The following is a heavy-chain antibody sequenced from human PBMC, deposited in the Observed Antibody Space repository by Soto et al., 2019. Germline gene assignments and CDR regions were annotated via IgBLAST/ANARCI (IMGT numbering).Heavy chain of an antibody. CDR2: IKSKTDGGTT. V-gene: IGHV3-15*01. J-gene: IGHJ6*02. CDR3: TTAGGVATDDYYYGMDV. Sequence: GGSLRLSCAASGFTFSNAWMSWVRQAPGKGLEWVGRIKSKTDGGTTDYAAPVKGRFTISRDDSKNTLYLQMNSLKTEDTAVYYCTTAGGVATDDYYYGMDVWGQGTTVTVSS. D-gene: IGHD5-12*01. CDR1: GFTFSNAW.